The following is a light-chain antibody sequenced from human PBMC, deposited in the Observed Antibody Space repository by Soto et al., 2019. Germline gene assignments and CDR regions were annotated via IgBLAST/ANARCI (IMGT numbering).Light chain of an antibody. J-gene: IGKJ1*01. V-gene: IGKV1-5*01. CDR1: QSISSW. CDR3: QQYNSYQWT. CDR2: DAS. Sequence: DIQMTQSPSTLSASVGDRVTITCRASQSISSWLAWYQQKPGKAPKLLIYDASSLESGVPSRFSGSGSGTELTLTISSLQPDAFATYYCQQYNSYQWTFGQGTKV.